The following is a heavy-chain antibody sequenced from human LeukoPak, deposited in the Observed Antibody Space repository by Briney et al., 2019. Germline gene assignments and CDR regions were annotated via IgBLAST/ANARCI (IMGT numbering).Heavy chain of an antibody. J-gene: IGHJ6*03. D-gene: IGHD1/OR15-1a*01. CDR1: GYSFSNHG. V-gene: IGHV1-18*01. Sequence: GASVEVSCKGSGYSFSNHGITWVRQAPGQGLEWIGWISPHKGNTNYQQRLQGRLIMTTDASTSTAYMELRDLRSDDTAIYYCARDQQQGDHYSFYYMDFWGEGTTVIVSS. CDR3: ARDQQQGDHYSFYYMDF. CDR2: ISPHKGNT.